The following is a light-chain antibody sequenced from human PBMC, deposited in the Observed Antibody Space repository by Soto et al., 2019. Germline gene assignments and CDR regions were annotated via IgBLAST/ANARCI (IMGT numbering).Light chain of an antibody. Sequence: QSVLTQPPSASGTPGQRVTISCSGSSSNIGSNTVNWYQQLPGTAPKLLIYNKYQRPSGVPDRFSGSKSGTSASLAISGLQSEDEADYYCAAWDDSLNGLVFGTGTKLTVL. CDR1: SSNIGSNT. CDR2: NKY. CDR3: AAWDDSLNGLV. V-gene: IGLV1-44*01. J-gene: IGLJ1*01.